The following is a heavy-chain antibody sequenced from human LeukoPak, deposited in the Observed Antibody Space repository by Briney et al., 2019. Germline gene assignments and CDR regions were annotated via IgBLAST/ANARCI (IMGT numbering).Heavy chain of an antibody. CDR2: ISGSGGST. Sequence: GGSLRLSCAASGFTFSSYAMSWVRQAPGKRLGWVSAISGSGGSTYYADSVKGRFTISRDNSKNTLYLQMNSLRAEDTAVYYCAKDPIEDGYNPFDYWGQGTLVTISS. D-gene: IGHD5-24*01. CDR3: AKDPIEDGYNPFDY. J-gene: IGHJ4*02. CDR1: GFTFSSYA. V-gene: IGHV3-23*01.